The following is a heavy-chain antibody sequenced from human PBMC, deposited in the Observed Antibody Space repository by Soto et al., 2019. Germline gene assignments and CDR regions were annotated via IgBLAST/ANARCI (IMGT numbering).Heavy chain of an antibody. CDR2: ISDSGGST. J-gene: IGHJ4*02. V-gene: IGHV3-23*01. Sequence: EGSLSLSWAASGFPFSSFAMSWVRQAPGKWLEWVSTISDSGGSTYYADSVKGRFAISRDNSKNTLYLQMNSLRAEDTAIYYCAKDHGSGTYYLYYFAYWGQGTLVTVSS. CDR3: AKDHGSGTYYLYYFAY. CDR1: GFPFSSFA. D-gene: IGHD3-10*01.